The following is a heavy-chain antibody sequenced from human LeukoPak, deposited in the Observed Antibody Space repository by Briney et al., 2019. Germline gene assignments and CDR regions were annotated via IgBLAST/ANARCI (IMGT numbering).Heavy chain of an antibody. D-gene: IGHD2-21*02. Sequence: GGSLRLSCAASGLTVISNYMSWVRQAPGKGLEWVSVIYGGGGGTYYADSVKGRFTISRDNSKNTLYLQMNSLRVEDTAVYYCATAPPYCGADCYSFDYWGQGTLVTVSS. J-gene: IGHJ4*02. CDR1: GLTVISNY. V-gene: IGHV3-53*01. CDR2: IYGGGGGT. CDR3: ATAPPYCGADCYSFDY.